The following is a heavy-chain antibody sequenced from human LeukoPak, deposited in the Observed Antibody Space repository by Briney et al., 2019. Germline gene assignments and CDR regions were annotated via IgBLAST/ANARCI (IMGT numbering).Heavy chain of an antibody. CDR2: MKEDGSDK. CDR1: GFTFSSYW. Sequence: GGSLRLSCAASGFTFSSYWMAWVRQAPGKGLEWVANMKEDGSDKYYVDSVKGRFTISRDNARNSLYLQMNSLRAEDTAVYYCARDKGYNCFDSWGQGTLVTVSS. V-gene: IGHV3-7*04. CDR3: ARDKGYNCFDS. J-gene: IGHJ5*01.